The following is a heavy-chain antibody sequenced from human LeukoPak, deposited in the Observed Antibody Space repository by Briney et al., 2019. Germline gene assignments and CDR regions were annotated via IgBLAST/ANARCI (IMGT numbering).Heavy chain of an antibody. J-gene: IGHJ4*02. D-gene: IGHD2-2*01. Sequence: GGSLRLSCAASGFTFSKFWMTWVRQAPGKGLEWLANIKQDGSEKNYVDSVKGRFTISRDNAKNSLFLQMNSLRAEDTAVYYCADPPVGYWDQGTLVTVSS. CDR3: ADPPVGY. V-gene: IGHV3-7*01. CDR2: IKQDGSEK. CDR1: GFTFSKFW.